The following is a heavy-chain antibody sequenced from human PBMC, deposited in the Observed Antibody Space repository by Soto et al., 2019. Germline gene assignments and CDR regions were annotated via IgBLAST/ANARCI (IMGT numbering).Heavy chain of an antibody. CDR3: ATRSPAFDY. CDR1: GYTFTSYG. V-gene: IGHV1-18*01. Sequence: QVQLVQSGPEVKKPGASVKVSCKTSGYTFTSYGISWVRQDPGQGLEWMRWISTYKGNTNYTQKFQGRVTMTTDTSTSTAYMELRSLRSDDTAVYYCATRSPAFDYWGQGTLVTVSS. J-gene: IGHJ4*02. CDR2: ISTYKGNT.